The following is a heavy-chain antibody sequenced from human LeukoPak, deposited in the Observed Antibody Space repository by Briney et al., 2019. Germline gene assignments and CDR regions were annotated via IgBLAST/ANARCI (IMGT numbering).Heavy chain of an antibody. J-gene: IGHJ4*02. CDR1: GFTFSSYG. V-gene: IGHV3-33*06. CDR2: IWYDGSNK. Sequence: RSLRLSCAASGFTFSSYGMHWVRQAPGKGLEWVAVIWYDGSNKYYADSVKGRFTISRDNSKNTLYLQMNSLRAEDTAVYYCAKAFLTYYDFWSGYYPDYWGQGTLVTVSS. D-gene: IGHD3-3*01. CDR3: AKAFLTYYDFWSGYYPDY.